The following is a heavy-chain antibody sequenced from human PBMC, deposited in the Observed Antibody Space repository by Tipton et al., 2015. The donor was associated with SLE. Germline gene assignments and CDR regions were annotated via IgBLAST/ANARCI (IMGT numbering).Heavy chain of an antibody. J-gene: IGHJ4*02. CDR3: ARARDGYNPPLGY. Sequence: TLSLTCTVSGESLSDYYWYWIRQPPGKGLEWIGYIYYSGTANSNPSLESRVTISIDRSKNQFSLNLNPVTAADTAVYYCARARDGYNPPLGYWGQGMLVTVSS. CDR1: GESLSDYY. V-gene: IGHV4-59*01. CDR2: IYYSGTA. D-gene: IGHD5-24*01.